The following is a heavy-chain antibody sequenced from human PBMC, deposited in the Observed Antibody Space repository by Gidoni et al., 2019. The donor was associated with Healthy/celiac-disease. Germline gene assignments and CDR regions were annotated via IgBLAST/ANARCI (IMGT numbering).Heavy chain of an antibody. V-gene: IGHV4-30-2*01. CDR1: GGSISSGGYS. J-gene: IGHJ4*02. Sequence: QLQLQESRSGLVKPSQTLSLTCAVAGGSISSGGYSWSWIRQPPGKGLEWIGYIYHSGSTYYNPSLKSRVTISVDRSKNQFSLKLSSVTAADTAVYYCARGGEYQLQEIDYWGQGTLVTVSS. D-gene: IGHD2-2*01. CDR2: IYHSGST. CDR3: ARGGEYQLQEIDY.